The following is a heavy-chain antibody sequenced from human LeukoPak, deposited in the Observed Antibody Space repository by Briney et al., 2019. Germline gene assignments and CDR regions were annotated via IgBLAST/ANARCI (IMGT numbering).Heavy chain of an antibody. CDR2: IKEDGSGK. D-gene: IGHD2/OR15-2a*01. J-gene: IGHJ4*02. Sequence: GGSLRLSCAASGFTFSSYWMGWFRQAPGRGLEWVANIKEDGSGKNYVDSVKGRFTISRDNAKNSVYLQMNSVRAEDTAVYYCARDNTVLFDYWGQGTLVTVSS. V-gene: IGHV3-7*01. CDR1: GFTFSSYW. CDR3: ARDNTVLFDY.